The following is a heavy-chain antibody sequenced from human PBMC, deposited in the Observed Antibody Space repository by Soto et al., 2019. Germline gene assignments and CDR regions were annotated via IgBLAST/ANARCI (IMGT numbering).Heavy chain of an antibody. CDR2: INPNSGGT. CDR3: ARVTYYDFWSGYYYCMDV. V-gene: IGHV1-2*02. Sequence: ASVKVSCKASGYTFTGYYMHWVRQAPGQGLEWMGWINPNSGGTNYAQKFQGRVTMTRETSISTAYMELSRLRSDDTAVYYCARVTYYDFWSGYYYCMDVWGQGTTVTVSS. J-gene: IGHJ6*02. D-gene: IGHD3-3*01. CDR1: GYTFTGYY.